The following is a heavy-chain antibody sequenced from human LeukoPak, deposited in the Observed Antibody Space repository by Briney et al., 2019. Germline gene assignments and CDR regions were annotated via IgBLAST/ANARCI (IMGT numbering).Heavy chain of an antibody. Sequence: SETLSLTCTVSGGSISSYYWSWIRQPPGKGLEWIGYIYYSGSTNYNPSLKSRVTISVDTSKNQFSLKLSSVTAADTAVYYCARLAQKYYYYYMDVWGKGTTVTISS. J-gene: IGHJ6*03. CDR3: ARLAQKYYYYYMDV. CDR2: IYYSGST. V-gene: IGHV4-59*12. CDR1: GGSISSYY.